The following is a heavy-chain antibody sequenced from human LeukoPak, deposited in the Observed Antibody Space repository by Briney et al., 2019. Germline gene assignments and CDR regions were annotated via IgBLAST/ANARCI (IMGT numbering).Heavy chain of an antibody. D-gene: IGHD1-7*01. CDR1: GYTFSSHW. V-gene: IGHV1-46*01. CDR2: ISPSGDST. J-gene: IGHJ4*02. CDR3: ARDNGNFCVDY. Sequence: ASVKVSCKASGYTFSSHWMHWVRQAPGQGLEWMGIISPSGDSTRNAQEFQGRVTMARDMSTSTVYMELSSLRFEDTAVYYCARDNGNFCVDYWGQGTLVTVSS.